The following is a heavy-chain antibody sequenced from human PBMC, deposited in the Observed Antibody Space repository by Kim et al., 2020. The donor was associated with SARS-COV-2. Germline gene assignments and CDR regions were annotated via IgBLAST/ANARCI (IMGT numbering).Heavy chain of an antibody. J-gene: IGHJ5*02. Sequence: SRVTISVDTSKNQFSLKLSSVTAADTAVYYCARVLHNYYGSGSYSGWFDPWGQGTLVTVSS. D-gene: IGHD3-10*01. CDR3: ARVLHNYYGSGSYSGWFDP. V-gene: IGHV4-59*01.